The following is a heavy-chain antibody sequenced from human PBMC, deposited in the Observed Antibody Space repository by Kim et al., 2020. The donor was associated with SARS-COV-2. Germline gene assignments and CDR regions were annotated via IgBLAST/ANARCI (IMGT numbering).Heavy chain of an antibody. CDR1: GFTFTNYW. Sequence: GGSLRLSCAASGFTFTNYWIHWVRQIPGKGPVWVSSVGGDGGNRYYADSVKGRFTTSRDNAKNMVYLQMNSLRVDDTAVYFCTSIFEYLGAGNLVNVSS. J-gene: IGHJ4*02. CDR3: TSIFEY. D-gene: IGHD3-3*02. CDR2: VGGDGGNR. V-gene: IGHV3-74*01.